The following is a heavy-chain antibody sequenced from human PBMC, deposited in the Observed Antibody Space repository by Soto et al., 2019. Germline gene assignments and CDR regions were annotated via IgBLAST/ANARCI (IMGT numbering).Heavy chain of an antibody. D-gene: IGHD6-6*01. Sequence: GGSLRLSCAASGFTFSSYWMSWVRQAPGKGLEWVANIKQDGSEKYYVDSVKGRFTISRDNAKNSLYLQMNSLRAEDTAVYYCARDRRSGIAARPEYYFDYWGQGTLVTVSS. V-gene: IGHV3-7*01. J-gene: IGHJ4*02. CDR2: IKQDGSEK. CDR3: ARDRRSGIAARPEYYFDY. CDR1: GFTFSSYW.